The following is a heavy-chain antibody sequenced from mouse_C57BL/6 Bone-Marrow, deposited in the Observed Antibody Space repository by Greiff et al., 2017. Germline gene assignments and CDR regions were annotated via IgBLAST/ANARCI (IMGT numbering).Heavy chain of an antibody. CDR1: GYSITSGYY. CDR3: AREGDGYTWFAD. J-gene: IGHJ3*01. CDR2: ISYDGSN. D-gene: IGHD2-3*01. V-gene: IGHV3-6*01. Sequence: EVKLLESGPGLVKPSQSLSLTCSVTGYSITSGYYWNWIRQFPGNKLEWMGYISYDGSNNYNPSLKNPISLTRDTSKNQFFLKLNSVTTEDTATYYCAREGDGYTWFADWGQGTLVTVSA.